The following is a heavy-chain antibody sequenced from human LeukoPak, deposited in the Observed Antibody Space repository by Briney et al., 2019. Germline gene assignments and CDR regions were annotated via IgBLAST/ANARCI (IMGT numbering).Heavy chain of an antibody. D-gene: IGHD3-16*01. Sequence: SETLSLTCTVSGGSINSYYWSWIRQPPGKGLEWIGYIYYSGSTNYNPSLKSRVTISVDTSKNQFSLKLSSVTAADTAVYYCARGAGQLWADYYYYMDVWGKGTTVTVSS. CDR3: ARGAGQLWADYYYYMDV. CDR2: IYYSGST. CDR1: GGSINSYY. J-gene: IGHJ6*03. V-gene: IGHV4-59*01.